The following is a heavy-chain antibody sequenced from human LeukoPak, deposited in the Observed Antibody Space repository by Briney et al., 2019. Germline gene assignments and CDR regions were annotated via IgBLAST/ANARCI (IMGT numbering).Heavy chain of an antibody. D-gene: IGHD1-26*01. V-gene: IGHV3-48*03. J-gene: IGHJ3*02. CDR2: ISSSGSTI. CDR1: GFTFSSYE. Sequence: GGSLRLSCAASGFTFSSYEMNWVRQAPGKGLEWVSYISSSGSTIYYADSVKGRFTISRDKAKNSLYLQMNSLRAEDTAVYYCASLGWVGAGLSDAFDIWGQGTMVTVSS. CDR3: ASLGWVGAGLSDAFDI.